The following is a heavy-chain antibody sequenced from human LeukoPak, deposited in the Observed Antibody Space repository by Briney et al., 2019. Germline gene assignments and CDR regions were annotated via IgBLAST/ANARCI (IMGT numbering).Heavy chain of an antibody. CDR1: GGSISSSTYY. V-gene: IGHV4-61*05. CDR3: ARARYFDLCLFDY. Sequence: SETLSLTCSVSGGSISSSTYYWGWIRQPPGKGLEWIGYIYYSGSTNYNPSLKSRVTISVDTSKNQFSLKLSSVTAADTAVYYCARARYFDLCLFDYWGQGTLVTVSS. CDR2: IYYSGST. D-gene: IGHD3-9*01. J-gene: IGHJ4*02.